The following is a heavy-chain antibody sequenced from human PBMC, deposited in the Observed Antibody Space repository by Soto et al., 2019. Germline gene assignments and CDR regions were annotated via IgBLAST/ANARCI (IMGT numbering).Heavy chain of an antibody. CDR2: ISSSSDYI. Sequence: GGSLRLSCAASGFTFSSYNMNWVRQAPEKGLEWVSSISSSSDYIYYADSVKGRFTISRNNAKNSLYLQMNSLRAEDSAVYYCARDHSRRLTSTSCLDYWGQGTLVTVSS. CDR1: GFTFSSYN. V-gene: IGHV3-21*01. D-gene: IGHD2-2*01. CDR3: ARDHSRRLTSTSCLDY. J-gene: IGHJ4*02.